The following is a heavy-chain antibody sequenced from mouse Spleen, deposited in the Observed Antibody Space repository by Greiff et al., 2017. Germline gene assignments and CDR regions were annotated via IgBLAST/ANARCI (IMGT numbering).Heavy chain of an antibody. D-gene: IGHD4-1*01. CDR3: ARGNWDRYFDV. J-gene: IGHJ1*03. V-gene: IGHV3-6*01. Sequence: EVKLVESGPGLVKPSQSLSLTCSVTGYSITSGYYWNWIRQVPGNKMEWMGYISYDGSNNYNPSLKNRISITRDTSKNQFFLKLNSVTTEDTATYYCARGNWDRYFDVWGTGTTVPVSS. CDR2: ISYDGSN. CDR1: GYSITSGYY.